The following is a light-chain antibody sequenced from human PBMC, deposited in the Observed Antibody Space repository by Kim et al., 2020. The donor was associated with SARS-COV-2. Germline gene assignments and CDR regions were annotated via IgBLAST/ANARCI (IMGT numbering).Light chain of an antibody. V-gene: IGLV1-40*01. J-gene: IGLJ1*01. CDR2: GNN. CDR3: QSYDSRLGGYV. Sequence: QSVLTQPPSVSGAPGQRVTISCTGSSSNIGAGYDVQWYQQLPQTAPKLLIYGNNNRPSGVPDRFSGSKSDTSASLAITGLQAEDEAEYYCQSYDSRLGGYVFRSGTKVTVL. CDR1: SSNIGAGYD.